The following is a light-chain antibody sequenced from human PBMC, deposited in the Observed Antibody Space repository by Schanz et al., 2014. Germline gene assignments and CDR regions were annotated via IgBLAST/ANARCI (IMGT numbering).Light chain of an antibody. CDR3: QQRSNWPLT. V-gene: IGKV3D-20*02. CDR2: DAS. J-gene: IGKJ4*01. Sequence: EIVLTQSPGTLSLSPGERGTLSCRASQSVSSSYLAWYQQKPGQAPRLLIYDASNRATGIPARFSGSGSGTDFTVTIGSLEPEDFAVYYCQQRSNWPLTFGGGTKVEIK. CDR1: QSVSSSY.